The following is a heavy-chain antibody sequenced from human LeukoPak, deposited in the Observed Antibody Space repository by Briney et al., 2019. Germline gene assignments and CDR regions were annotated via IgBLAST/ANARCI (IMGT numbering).Heavy chain of an antibody. D-gene: IGHD4-17*01. V-gene: IGHV4-31*03. J-gene: IGHJ4*02. CDR1: GGSISSGGYY. CDR3: ARVSLSGDYRVDY. CDR2: IYYSGST. Sequence: SETLSLTCTVSGGSISSGGYYWSWIRQHPGKGLEWIGYIYYSGSTYYNPSLKSRVTISVDTSKNQFSLKLSFVTAADTAVYYCARVSLSGDYRVDYWGQGTLVTVSS.